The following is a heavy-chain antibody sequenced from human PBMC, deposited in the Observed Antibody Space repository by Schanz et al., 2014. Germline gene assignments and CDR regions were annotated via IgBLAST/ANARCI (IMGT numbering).Heavy chain of an antibody. J-gene: IGHJ4*02. CDR1: GFTFSSYW. CDR3: AKDAENTAMITDYFDY. V-gene: IGHV3-74*01. D-gene: IGHD5-18*01. Sequence: EVQLVESGGGLVQPGGSLRLSCAASGFTFSSYWMHWVRQVPGKGLVWVSFIYIGGNTYYADAVRGRFTISRDNSKTTVYLQMNSLRAEDTAVYYCAKDAENTAMITDYFDYWGQGTLVTVSS. CDR2: IYIGGNT.